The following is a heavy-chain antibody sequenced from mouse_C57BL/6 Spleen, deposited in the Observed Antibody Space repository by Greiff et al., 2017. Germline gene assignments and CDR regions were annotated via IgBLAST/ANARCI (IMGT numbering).Heavy chain of an antibody. CDR2: ISPRDGST. CDR3: ARSMGLAGTAACFAY. Sequence: QVQLKQSGPALVTPGASVELSCKASGYTFTSYDINWVKQRPGQGLEWIGGISPRDGSTKYNEKFKGKATLTVATSSSTASMELHSLPSEDSAVYFCARSMGLAGTAACFAYWGQGTLVTVSA. V-gene: IGHV1-85*01. D-gene: IGHD4-1*01. CDR1: GYTFTSYD. J-gene: IGHJ3*01.